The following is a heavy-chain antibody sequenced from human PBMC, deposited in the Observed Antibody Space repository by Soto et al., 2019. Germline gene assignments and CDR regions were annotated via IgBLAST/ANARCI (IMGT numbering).Heavy chain of an antibody. CDR2: IYLDDDK. CDR3: AHIVVAGLGYYFDY. Sequence: QITLKESGPTLVKPTQTLTLTCTFSGFSLSSTRMAVGWIRQPPGKALEWLALIYLDDDKRFSTFLKSRLTLTKYTSNNQVVLTMFNMDAVDTARYYCAHIVVAGLGYYFDYWGQGTLVTVSS. V-gene: IGHV2-5*02. CDR1: GFSLSSTRMA. D-gene: IGHD6-19*01. J-gene: IGHJ4*02.